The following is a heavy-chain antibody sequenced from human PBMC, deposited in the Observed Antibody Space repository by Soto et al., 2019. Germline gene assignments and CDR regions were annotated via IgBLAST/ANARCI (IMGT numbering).Heavy chain of an antibody. CDR3: ATQASGSFYFDP. CDR1: SGSIISTNW. V-gene: IGHV4-4*02. J-gene: IGHJ5*02. CDR2: IYHSGIT. D-gene: IGHD3-3*01. Sequence: VQLQESGPGLVMPSGTLSLTCAVSSGSIISTNWWSWVRQPPGKGLEWIGEIYHSGITKYNPSLKSRVTMSVDRSKNLFSLNLSSVTAADTAVYYCATQASGSFYFDPWCQGTLVTVSS.